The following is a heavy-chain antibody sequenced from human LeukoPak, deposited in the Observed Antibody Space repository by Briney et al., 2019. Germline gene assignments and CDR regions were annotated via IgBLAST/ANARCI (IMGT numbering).Heavy chain of an antibody. Sequence: ASVKVSCKASGYTFTSYAMHWVRQAPGQRLEWMGWINAGNGNTKYSQKFQGRVTITRDTSASTAYMELSSLRSEDTAVYYCAREAVRSYYFDYWGQGTLVTVSS. CDR3: AREAVRSYYFDY. CDR1: GYTFTSYA. D-gene: IGHD6-19*01. J-gene: IGHJ4*02. CDR2: INAGNGNT. V-gene: IGHV1-3*01.